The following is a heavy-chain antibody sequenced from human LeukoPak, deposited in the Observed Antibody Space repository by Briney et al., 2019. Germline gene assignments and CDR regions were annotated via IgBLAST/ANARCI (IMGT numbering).Heavy chain of an antibody. V-gene: IGHV4-59*11. CDR1: GGSITSLY. J-gene: IGHJ2*01. Sequence: SETLSLTCAVSGGSITSLYCNWIRQPPGKGLEWIGYIYKSETTNYSPSLRSRVTISADTSKNQFSLKLSSVTAADTAVYYCARGVLGPYYFDLWGRGTLVTVSS. D-gene: IGHD7-27*01. CDR2: IYKSETT. CDR3: ARGVLGPYYFDL.